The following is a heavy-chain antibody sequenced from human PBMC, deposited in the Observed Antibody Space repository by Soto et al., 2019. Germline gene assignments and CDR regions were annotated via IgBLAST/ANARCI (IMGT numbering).Heavy chain of an antibody. D-gene: IGHD2-8*01. V-gene: IGHV4-39*01. J-gene: IGHJ5*02. CDR2: IYYTGNT. CDR3: VRVEMYAGEFTPNFDP. Sequence: SETLSLTCTVSGDSLRSSYHYWGWIRQLPGKGLEWIGSIYYTGNTYYNPSLKSRVSISVDMATNEISLRLRAESVADTAVYYCVRVEMYAGEFTPNFDPWGQGTLVTVSS. CDR1: GDSLRSSYHY.